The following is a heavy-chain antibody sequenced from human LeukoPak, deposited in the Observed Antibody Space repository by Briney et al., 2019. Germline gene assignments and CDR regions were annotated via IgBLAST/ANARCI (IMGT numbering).Heavy chain of an antibody. Sequence: PGGSLRLSCAASGFTFSSYGMHWVRQAPGKGLEWVAVIWYDGSNKYYADSVKGRFTISRDNSKNTLYLQMNSLRAEDTAVYYWPRGLSYCRGVSCSTNWFDPGGQGPLVTVSS. J-gene: IGHJ5*02. CDR2: IWYDGSNK. CDR3: PRGLSYCRGVSCSTNWFDP. D-gene: IGHD2-15*01. CDR1: GFTFSSYG. V-gene: IGHV3-33*01.